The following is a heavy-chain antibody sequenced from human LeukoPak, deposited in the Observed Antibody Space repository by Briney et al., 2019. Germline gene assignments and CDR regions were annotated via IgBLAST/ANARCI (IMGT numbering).Heavy chain of an antibody. D-gene: IGHD5-12*01. CDR2: INHSGST. Sequence: PSETLSLTCAVYGGSFSGYYWSWIRQPPGKGLEWIGEINHSGSTNYNPSLKSRVTISVDTSKNQFSLKLSSVTAADTAVYYCARGGYGDSWGQGTLVTVSS. V-gene: IGHV4-34*01. CDR3: ARGGYGDS. J-gene: IGHJ4*02. CDR1: GGSFSGYY.